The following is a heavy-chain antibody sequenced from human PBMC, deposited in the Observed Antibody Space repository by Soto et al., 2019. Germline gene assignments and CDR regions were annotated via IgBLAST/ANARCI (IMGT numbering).Heavy chain of an antibody. CDR2: INHSGST. CDR1: GGSFSGYY. CDR3: ARVLFLGVGYYYGMDV. J-gene: IGHJ6*02. Sequence: SETLSLTCAVYGGSFSGYYWSWIRQPLGKGLEWIGEINHSGSTNYNPSLKSRVTISVDTSKNQFSLKLSSVTAADTAVYYCARVLFLGVGYYYGMDVWGQGTTVTVSS. V-gene: IGHV4-34*01.